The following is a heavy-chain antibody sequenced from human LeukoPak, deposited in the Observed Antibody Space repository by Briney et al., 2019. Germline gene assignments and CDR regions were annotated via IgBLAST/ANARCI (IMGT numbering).Heavy chain of an antibody. Sequence: PSETLSLTCTVSGYSISSGYYWGWIRQPPGKGLEWIGSIYHSGSTYYNPSLKSRLIISVDTSKNRFSLKLSSVTAADTAVYYCARQRITIFGVVKPGAFDIWGQGTMVTVSS. V-gene: IGHV4-38-2*02. CDR3: ARQRITIFGVVKPGAFDI. D-gene: IGHD3-3*01. CDR2: IYHSGST. J-gene: IGHJ3*02. CDR1: GYSISSGYY.